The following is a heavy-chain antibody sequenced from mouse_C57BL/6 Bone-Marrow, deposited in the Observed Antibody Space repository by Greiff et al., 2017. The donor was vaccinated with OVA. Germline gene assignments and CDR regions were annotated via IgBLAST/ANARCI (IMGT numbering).Heavy chain of an antibody. V-gene: IGHV1-80*01. CDR1: GYAFSSYW. J-gene: IGHJ2*01. D-gene: IGHD1-1*01. CDR2: IYPGDGDT. CDR3: ARGTGSSPYYFDY. Sequence: QVHVKQSGAELVKPGASVKISCKASGYAFSSYWMNWVKQRPGKGLEWIGQIYPGDGDTNYNGKFKGKATLTADKSSSTAYMQLSSLTSEDSAVYFCARGTGSSPYYFDYWGQGTTLTVSS.